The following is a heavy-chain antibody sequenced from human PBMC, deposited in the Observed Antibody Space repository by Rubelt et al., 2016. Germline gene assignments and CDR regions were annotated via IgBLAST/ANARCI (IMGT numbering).Heavy chain of an antibody. CDR1: GGTFSSYA. CDR2: ISAYNGYT. V-gene: IGHV1-18*01. Sequence: QVQLVQSGAEVKKPGSSVKVSCKASGGTFSSYAISWVRQAPGQGLEWMGWISAYNGYTNYSQKLQGRVTMTTDTSTSASYMELRSLRSDYTAVYYCARDPSSGLDYWGQGTLVTVSS. CDR3: ARDPSSGLDY. J-gene: IGHJ4*02. D-gene: IGHD6-19*01.